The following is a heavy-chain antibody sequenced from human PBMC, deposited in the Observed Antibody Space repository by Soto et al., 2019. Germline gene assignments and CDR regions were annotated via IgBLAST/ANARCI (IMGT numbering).Heavy chain of an antibody. D-gene: IGHD3-10*01. CDR2: IYYSGST. CDR3: ASSLRGFGERYYYYGMDV. J-gene: IGHJ6*02. CDR1: GGSISSGGYY. Sequence: SETLSLTCTFSGGSISSGGYYLSWIRQHPGKGLEWIGYIYYSGSTYYNPSLKSRVTISVDTSKNQFSLKLSSVTAADTAVYYCASSLRGFGERYYYYGMDVWGQGTTVTVS. V-gene: IGHV4-31*03.